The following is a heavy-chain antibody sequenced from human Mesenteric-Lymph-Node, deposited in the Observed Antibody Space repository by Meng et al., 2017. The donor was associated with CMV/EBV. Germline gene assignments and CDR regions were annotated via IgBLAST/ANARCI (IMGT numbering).Heavy chain of an antibody. CDR2: VNPEDGDT. V-gene: IGHV1-69-2*01. Sequence: TVSGDTFTANFIHWVQQAPGKGLEWMGLVNPEDGDTRYTDRLQGRVTMTADTSMDTVYMELSSLTSEDTAVYYCAIMPVTGFSGYDSADYWGQGTLVTV. D-gene: IGHD5-12*01. J-gene: IGHJ4*02. CDR1: GDTFTANF. CDR3: AIMPVTGFSGYDSADY.